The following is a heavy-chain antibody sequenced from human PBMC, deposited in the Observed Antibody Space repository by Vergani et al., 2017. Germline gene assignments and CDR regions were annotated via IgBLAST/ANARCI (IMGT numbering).Heavy chain of an antibody. V-gene: IGHV3-11*06. CDR3: ARDMLAAAGTANYYYYYGMDV. Sequence: QVQLVESGGGLVKPGGSLRLSCAASGFTFSDYYMSWIRQAPGKGMEWVSYISSSSSYTNYADSVKDRFTISRDNAKNSLYLQMNSLRAEDTAVYYCARDMLAAAGTANYYYYYGMDVWGQGTTVTVSS. CDR1: GFTFSDYY. D-gene: IGHD6-13*01. J-gene: IGHJ6*02. CDR2: ISSSSSYT.